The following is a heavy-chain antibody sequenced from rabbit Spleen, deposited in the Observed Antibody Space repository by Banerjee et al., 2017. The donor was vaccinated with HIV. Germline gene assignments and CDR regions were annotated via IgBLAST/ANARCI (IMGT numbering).Heavy chain of an antibody. CDR1: GFSFSSNYY. J-gene: IGHJ4*01. D-gene: IGHD2-1*01. CDR3: ARGSATMTMVITGYYLSL. CDR2: IYAGSSGST. V-gene: IGHV1S40*01. Sequence: QSLEESGGDLVKPGASLTLTCTASGFSFSSNYYINWVRQAPGKGLEWIACIYAGSSGSTYYATWAKGRFTISKTSSTTVTLQMTSLTAADTATYFCARGSATMTMVITGYYLSLWGQGTLVT.